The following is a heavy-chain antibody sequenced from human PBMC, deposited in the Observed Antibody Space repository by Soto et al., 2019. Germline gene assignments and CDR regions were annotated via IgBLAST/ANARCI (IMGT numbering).Heavy chain of an antibody. Sequence: GSLRLSCAASVFIFTNYAMNWVRQAPGKGLEWVSVIGGRGNSAYYADSVQGRFTISRDNSKDTLSLQMSSLTADDTAIYYCVREGRGSFDFWGRGTMVTV. CDR3: VREGRGSFDF. D-gene: IGHD5-12*01. J-gene: IGHJ3*01. V-gene: IGHV3-23*01. CDR1: VFIFTNYA. CDR2: IGGRGNSA.